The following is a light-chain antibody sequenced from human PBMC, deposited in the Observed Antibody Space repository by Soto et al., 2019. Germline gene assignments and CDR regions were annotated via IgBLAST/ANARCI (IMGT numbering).Light chain of an antibody. CDR3: GSWDSSLSADV. Sequence: QSVLTQPPSVSGAPGERVTISCTGSSSDIGAGYRVRWYQQVPGTAPKLLIYDDDKRPSGIPDRFSGSKSGTSATLGITGFQTGDEADYYCGSWDSSLSADVFATGTKLTVL. CDR1: SSDIGAGY. CDR2: DDD. J-gene: IGLJ1*01. V-gene: IGLV1-51*01.